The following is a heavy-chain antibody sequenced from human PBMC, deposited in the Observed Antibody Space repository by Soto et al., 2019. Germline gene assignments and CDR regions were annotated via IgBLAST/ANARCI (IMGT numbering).Heavy chain of an antibody. J-gene: IGHJ1*01. V-gene: IGHV4-59*01. CDR3: ATSSSSWYGDFQH. D-gene: IGHD6-13*01. CDR1: GGSISSYY. CDR2: IYYSGST. Sequence: NPSETLSLTCTVSGGSISSYYWSWIRQPPGKGLEWIGYIYYSGSTNYNPSLKSRVTISVDTSKNQFSLKLSSVTAADTAVYYCATSSSSWYGDFQHWGQGTLVTVSS.